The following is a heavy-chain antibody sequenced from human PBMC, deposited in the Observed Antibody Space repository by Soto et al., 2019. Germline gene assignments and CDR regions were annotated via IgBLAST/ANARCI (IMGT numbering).Heavy chain of an antibody. V-gene: IGHV4-34*01. D-gene: IGHD4-17*01. CDR2: INHSGST. J-gene: IGHJ4*02. Sequence: QVQLQQWGAGLLKPSETLSLTCAVYGGSFSGYYWSWIRQPPGKGLEWIGEINHSGSTNYNPSLKWRVTIPGDTSKNQFSLKLSSVTAADTAVYYCARANSSSSTDYGDYADYWGQGTLVTVSS. CDR3: ARANSSSSTDYGDYADY. CDR1: GGSFSGYY.